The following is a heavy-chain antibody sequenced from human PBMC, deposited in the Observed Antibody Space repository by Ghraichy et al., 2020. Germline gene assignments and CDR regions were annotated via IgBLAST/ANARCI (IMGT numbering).Heavy chain of an antibody. V-gene: IGHV3-9*01. CDR3: AKEER. Sequence: GGSLRLSCAASGFTFDDYAMHWVRQAPGKGLEWVSGVSWNSGSIGYADSVKGRFTISRDNAKNSLYLQMNSLRAEDTALYYCAKEERWGQGTLVTVSS. J-gene: IGHJ4*02. CDR2: VSWNSGSI. CDR1: GFTFDDYA. D-gene: IGHD5-24*01.